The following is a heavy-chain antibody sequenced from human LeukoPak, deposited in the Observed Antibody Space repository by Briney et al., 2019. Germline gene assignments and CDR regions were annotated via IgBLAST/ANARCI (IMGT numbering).Heavy chain of an antibody. Sequence: PSGTLSLTRAVSGGSISSSNWWSWVRQPPGKGLEWIGEIYHSGSANYNPSLKSRVTISVDTSKNQFSLKLSSVTAADTAVYYCARRAAKGGYYFDYWGQGTLVTVSS. J-gene: IGHJ4*02. CDR2: IYHSGSA. V-gene: IGHV4-4*02. CDR1: GGSISSSNW. CDR3: ARRAAKGGYYFDY.